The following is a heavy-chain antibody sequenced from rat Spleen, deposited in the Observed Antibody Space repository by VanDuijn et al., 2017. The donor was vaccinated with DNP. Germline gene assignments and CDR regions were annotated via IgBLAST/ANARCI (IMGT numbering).Heavy chain of an antibody. D-gene: IGHD3-8*01. CDR3: TSNPHIRTAAPFDY. CDR2: ISTGGGDT. CDR1: GFMFSNYW. J-gene: IGHJ2*01. Sequence: EVQLVESGGGPVQPGRSLKLSCVASGFMFSNYWMTWIRQAPTKGLEWVASISTGGGDTYYGDSVKGRFSISRDNAKSTLYLQVNSLRSEDTATYYCTSNPHIRTAAPFDYWGQGVMVTVSS. V-gene: IGHV5-31*01.